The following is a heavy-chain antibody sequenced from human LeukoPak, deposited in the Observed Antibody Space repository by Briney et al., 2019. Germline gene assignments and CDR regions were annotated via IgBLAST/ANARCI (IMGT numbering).Heavy chain of an antibody. CDR2: IYTSGST. V-gene: IGHV4-4*07. CDR1: GGSISSYY. D-gene: IGHD3-10*01. CDR3: ARDGGYGSGSYYKWGYHYYYMDV. J-gene: IGHJ6*03. Sequence: SETLSLTCTVSGGSISSYYWSWIRQPAGKGLEWIGRIYTSGSTNYNPSLKSRVTMSVDTSKNQFSLKLSSVTAADTAVYYCARDGGYGSGSYYKWGYHYYYMDVWGKGTTVTISS.